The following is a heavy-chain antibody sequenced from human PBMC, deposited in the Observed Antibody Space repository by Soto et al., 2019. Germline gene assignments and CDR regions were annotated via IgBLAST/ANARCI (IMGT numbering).Heavy chain of an antibody. V-gene: IGHV3-23*01. J-gene: IGHJ6*03. D-gene: IGHD3-10*01. CDR1: GFTFSSYA. CDR3: AKGFGYYYYYYMDV. Sequence: GGSLRLSCAASGFTFSSYAMSWVRQAPGKGLEWVSAISGGGSSTYYADSVKGRFTISRDNSKNTLYLQMNSLRAEDTAVYYCAKGFGYYYYYYMDVWGKGTTVTVSS. CDR2: ISGGGSST.